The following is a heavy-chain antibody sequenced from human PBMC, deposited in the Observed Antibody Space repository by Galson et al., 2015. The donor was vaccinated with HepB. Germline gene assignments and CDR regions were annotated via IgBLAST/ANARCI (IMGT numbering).Heavy chain of an antibody. CDR2: VYTSGST. CDR1: GGSISSYY. D-gene: IGHD6-13*01. V-gene: IGHV4-4*07. Sequence: ETLSLTCTVSGGSISSYYWSWIRQPAGKGLGWIGRVYTSGSTNYNPSLKSRVTMSVDTSKNQFSLKLSSVTAADTAVYYCARDYRGTAAGGYHYYYYYMDVWGKGTSVTVSS. CDR3: ARDYRGTAAGGYHYYYYYMDV. J-gene: IGHJ6*03.